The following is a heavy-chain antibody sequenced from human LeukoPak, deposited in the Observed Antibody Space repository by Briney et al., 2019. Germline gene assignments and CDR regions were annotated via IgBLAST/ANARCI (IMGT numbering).Heavy chain of an antibody. CDR3: ASFEYSYGFFFSGY. Sequence: SETLSLTCAVSGGSFSSRSYSWSWIRQPPGKGLEWIGYIYYSGSTYNNPSPESRVTISVDTSKNQFSLNLSSVTAADTAVYYCASFEYSYGFFFSGYWGQGTLVTVSS. J-gene: IGHJ4*02. D-gene: IGHD5-18*01. CDR1: GGSFSSRSYS. CDR2: IYYSGST. V-gene: IGHV4-30-4*07.